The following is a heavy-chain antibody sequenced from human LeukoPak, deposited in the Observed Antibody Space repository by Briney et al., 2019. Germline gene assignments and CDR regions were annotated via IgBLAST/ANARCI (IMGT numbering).Heavy chain of an antibody. CDR3: ASLIAAAGKGY. CDR2: ISYDGSNK. J-gene: IGHJ4*02. V-gene: IGHV3-30*01. CDR1: GFTFSSYA. Sequence: GGSLRLSCAASGFTFSSYAMHWVRQAPGKGLEWVAVISYDGSNKYYADSVKGRFTISKDNSKNTLYLQMNSLRAEDTAVYYCASLIAAAGKGYWGQGTLVTVSS. D-gene: IGHD6-13*01.